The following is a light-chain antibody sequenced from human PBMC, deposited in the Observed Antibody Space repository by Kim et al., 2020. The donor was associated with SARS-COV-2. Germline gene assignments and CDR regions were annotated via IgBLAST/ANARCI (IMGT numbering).Light chain of an antibody. V-gene: IGLV3-19*01. CDR3: NSRDSSGYHKV. CDR1: SLRSYY. CDR2: GKN. J-gene: IGLJ2*01. Sequence: SSELTQDPAVSVALGQTVRITCQGDSLRSYYASWYQQKPGQAPVLVIYGKNNRPSGIPDRFSGSSSGNTASLTITGAQAEDEADYYCNSRDSSGYHKVFGGGTQLTVL.